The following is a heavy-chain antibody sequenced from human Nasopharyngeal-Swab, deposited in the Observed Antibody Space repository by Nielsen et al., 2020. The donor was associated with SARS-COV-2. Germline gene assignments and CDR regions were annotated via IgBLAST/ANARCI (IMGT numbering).Heavy chain of an antibody. J-gene: IGHJ3*02. D-gene: IGHD1-14*01. V-gene: IGHV3-23*01. CDR3: ARDSGSAFDI. CDR1: GFTFRAFA. CDR2: VSGSGGNT. Sequence: GGSLRLSCAASGFTFRAFAMSWFRRAPGKGLEWVSVVSGSGGNTYYADSVKGRFTISRDNSKNTLYLQMNSLRAEDTAVYYCARDSGSAFDIWGQGTMVTVSS.